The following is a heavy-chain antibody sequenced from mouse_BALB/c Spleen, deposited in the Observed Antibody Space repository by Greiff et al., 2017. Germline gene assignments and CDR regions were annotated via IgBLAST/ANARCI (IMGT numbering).Heavy chain of an antibody. V-gene: IGHV1-18*01. CDR1: GYSFTGYT. CDR2: INPYNGGT. J-gene: IGHJ1*01. Sequence: VQLKESGPELVKPGASMKISCKASGYSFTGYTMNWVKQSHGKNLEWIGLINPYNGGTSYNQKFKGKATLTVDKSSSTAYMELLSLTSEDSAVYYCARWVITTATGYFDVWGAGTTVTVSS. D-gene: IGHD1-2*01. CDR3: ARWVITTATGYFDV.